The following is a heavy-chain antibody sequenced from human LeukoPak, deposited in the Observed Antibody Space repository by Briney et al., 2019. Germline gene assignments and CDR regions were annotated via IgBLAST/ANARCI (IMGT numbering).Heavy chain of an antibody. CDR1: GYTFTGYY. CDR3: AREFYDSSVAWYFDL. J-gene: IGHJ2*01. CDR2: INPNSGGT. Sequence: ASVKVSCKASGYTFTGYYMHWVRQAPGQGLEWMGRINPNSGGTNYAQKFQGRVTMTRDTSISTAYMELSRLRSDDTAVYYCAREFYDSSVAWYFDLWGRGTLVTVSS. V-gene: IGHV1-2*06. D-gene: IGHD3-22*01.